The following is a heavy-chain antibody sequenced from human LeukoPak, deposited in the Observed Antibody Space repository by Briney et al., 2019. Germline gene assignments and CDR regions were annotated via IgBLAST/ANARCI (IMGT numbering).Heavy chain of an antibody. CDR1: GFTFSTYW. CDR2: INSDGSST. V-gene: IGHV3-74*01. D-gene: IGHD7-27*01. Sequence: GGSLRLSCAASGFTFSTYWMHWVRQAPGKGLVWVSRINSDGSSTSYADSVKGRFTISRDNAKNMLYLQMNSLRAEDTAVYYCAREELGIGAFDIWGQGTMVTVSS. CDR3: AREELGIGAFDI. J-gene: IGHJ3*02.